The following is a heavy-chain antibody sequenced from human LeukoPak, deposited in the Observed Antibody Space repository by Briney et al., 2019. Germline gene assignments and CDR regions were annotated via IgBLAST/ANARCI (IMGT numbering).Heavy chain of an antibody. Sequence: PSETLSLTCTVSGGCISSYYWSWIRQPPGKGLEWIGYIYYSGSTNYNPSLKSRVTISVDTSKNQFSLKLSSVTAADTAVYYCARVNYYYGSGSSNWFDPWGQGTLVTVSS. J-gene: IGHJ5*02. CDR2: IYYSGST. CDR3: ARVNYYYGSGSSNWFDP. V-gene: IGHV4-59*01. CDR1: GGCISSYY. D-gene: IGHD3-10*01.